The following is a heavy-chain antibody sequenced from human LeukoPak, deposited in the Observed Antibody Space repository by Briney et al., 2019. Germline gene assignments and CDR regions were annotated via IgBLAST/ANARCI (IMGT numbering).Heavy chain of an antibody. J-gene: IGHJ3*01. CDR1: GDSVSRTDGG. D-gene: IGHD3-10*01. Sequence: SQTLSLTCAISGDSVSRTDGGWNWIRQSPSRGLEWLGRTYYRSKWYYDDALSVESRISIKPDTSKNQLTLQLNSVAPEDTALYFCAKGGLVRGSINSFIAFDVWGQGIVVTVSS. CDR3: AKGGLVRGSINSFIAFDV. V-gene: IGHV6-1*01. CDR2: TYYRSKWYY.